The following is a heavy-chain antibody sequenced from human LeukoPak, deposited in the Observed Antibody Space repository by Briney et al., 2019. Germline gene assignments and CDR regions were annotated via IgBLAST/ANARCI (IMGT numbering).Heavy chain of an antibody. J-gene: IGHJ4*02. CDR3: WGGGWKKPFDY. D-gene: IGHD2-21*01. CDR1: GGTFSSYV. Sequence: SVTVSCKASGGTFSSYVISWVRQAPGQGLGWMGGIIPIFGTANNAQKFQGRVTITADESTSTAYMELSSLRSEDTAVYYCWGGGWKKPFDYWGQGTLVTVSS. CDR2: IIPIFGTA. V-gene: IGHV1-69*01.